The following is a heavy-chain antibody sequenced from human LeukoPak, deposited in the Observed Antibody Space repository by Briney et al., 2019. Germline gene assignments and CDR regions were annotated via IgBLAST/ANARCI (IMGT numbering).Heavy chain of an antibody. CDR3: ARVVSFSTATRVRVELFQH. CDR2: MYDSGST. V-gene: IGHV4-59*08. J-gene: IGHJ1*01. CDR1: GGSISSYY. D-gene: IGHD3-10*01. Sequence: SETLSLTCTVSGGSISSYYWSWIRQPPGKGLELIGYMYDSGSTNYNPSLKSRVTISVDTSKNQFSLRLSSVTAADTAVYFCARVVSFSTATRVRVELFQHWGQGTLVTVSS.